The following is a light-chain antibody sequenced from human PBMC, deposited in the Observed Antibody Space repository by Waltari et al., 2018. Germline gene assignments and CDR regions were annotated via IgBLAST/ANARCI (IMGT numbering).Light chain of an antibody. CDR3: QQYYSTPPMHT. J-gene: IGKJ2*01. CDR2: WAS. CDR1: PRVLYSSNNKNY. Sequence: DIVMTQSPASLAVSRGERATITCKSSPRVLYSSNNKNYLACYQQKPGQPPKLLIYWASTRESGVPDRFSGSGSGTDFTLTISSLQAEDVAVYYCQQYYSTPPMHTFGQGTKLEIK. V-gene: IGKV4-1*01.